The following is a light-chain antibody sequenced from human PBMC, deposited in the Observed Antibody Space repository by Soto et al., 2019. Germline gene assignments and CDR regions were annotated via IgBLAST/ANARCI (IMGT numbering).Light chain of an antibody. V-gene: IGLV2-14*01. CDR2: DVS. CDR1: SSDVGGYKY. J-gene: IGLJ2*01. Sequence: QSALTQPASVSGSPGQSITISCTGTSSDVGGYKYVSWYQQHPGKAPKVMIYDVSNRPSGISNRFSGSKSGNTASLTISGLQDEDDADNYCSSYTSSNTVVFGGGTKLTVL. CDR3: SSYTSSNTVV.